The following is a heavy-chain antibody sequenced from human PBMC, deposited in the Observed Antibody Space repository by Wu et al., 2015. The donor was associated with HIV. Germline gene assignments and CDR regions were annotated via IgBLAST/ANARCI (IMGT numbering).Heavy chain of an antibody. CDR1: GYTFTDYY. CDR3: ARVSSGFNEGAFDI. J-gene: IGHJ3*02. Sequence: QVQLVQAGAEVKKPGASVKVSCKASGYTFTDYYIHWVRQAPGQGLEWMGWINPNSGGANYAQKFQGRVTMTRDTSTNTAYMVLNSLRSDDTAVYYCARVSSGFNEGAFDIWGQGTMVTVSS. D-gene: IGHD3-22*01. V-gene: IGHV1-2*02. CDR2: INPNSGGA.